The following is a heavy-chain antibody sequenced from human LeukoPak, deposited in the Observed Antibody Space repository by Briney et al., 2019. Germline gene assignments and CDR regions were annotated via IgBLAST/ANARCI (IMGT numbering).Heavy chain of an antibody. CDR1: GFTFSSYE. J-gene: IGHJ6*04. V-gene: IGHV3-48*03. Sequence: GGSLRLSCAASGFTFSSYEMNWVRQAPGKGLEWVSYISSSGSTIYYADSVKGRFTVSRDNAKNSLYLQMNSLRAEDTAVYYCAELGITMIGGVWGKGTTVTVSS. CDR3: AELGITMIGGV. D-gene: IGHD3-10*02. CDR2: ISSSGSTI.